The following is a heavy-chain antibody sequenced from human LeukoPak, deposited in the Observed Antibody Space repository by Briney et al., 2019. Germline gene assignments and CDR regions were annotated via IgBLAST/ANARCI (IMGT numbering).Heavy chain of an antibody. CDR3: ARDTGQWLEFDY. Sequence: PGGSLRLSCAASGFTFSTYEMNWVRQAPGKGLEWVSHISSSGTTIYYADSVKGRFTISRDNAKNSLYLQMNSLRAEDTALYYCARDTGQWLEFDYWGQGTLVTVSS. CDR1: GFTFSTYE. D-gene: IGHD6-19*01. V-gene: IGHV3-48*03. CDR2: ISSSGTTI. J-gene: IGHJ4*02.